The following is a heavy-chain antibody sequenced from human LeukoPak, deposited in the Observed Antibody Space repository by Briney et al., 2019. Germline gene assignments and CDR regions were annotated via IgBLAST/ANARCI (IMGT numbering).Heavy chain of an antibody. CDR3: AEGETIFH. CDR2: ISGSGGST. Sequence: GGSLRLSCAVSGFSVSSYAMSWVRQAPGKGLEWVSAISGSGGSTYYADSVKGRFTISRDNSKNTLYLQMNSLRAEDTSVYYCAEGETIFHWGQGTLVTVSS. D-gene: IGHD3-3*02. J-gene: IGHJ4*02. V-gene: IGHV3-23*01. CDR1: GFSVSSYA.